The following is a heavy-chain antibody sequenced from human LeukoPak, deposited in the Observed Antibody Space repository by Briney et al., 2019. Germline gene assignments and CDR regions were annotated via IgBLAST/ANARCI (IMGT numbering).Heavy chain of an antibody. CDR2: IYTSGST. CDR3: ARECFRYSDP. V-gene: IGHV4-61*02. CDR1: GDSISSGSYY. J-gene: IGHJ5*02. Sequence: PSQTLSPTCTVSGDSISSGSYYWSWIRQPAGKGLEWIGRIYTSGSTNYNPSLQSRVTISVDTSKNQSALKLSSVTAADTAVYYCARECFRYSDPWGQGTPVTVSS. D-gene: IGHD3-16*01.